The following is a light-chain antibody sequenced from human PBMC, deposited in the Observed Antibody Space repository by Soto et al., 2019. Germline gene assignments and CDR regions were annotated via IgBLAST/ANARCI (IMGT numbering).Light chain of an antibody. J-gene: IGLJ1*01. CDR3: SSYTSSSPLYV. CDR1: NSDVGGYNY. CDR2: EVS. V-gene: IGLV2-14*01. Sequence: LTQPASVSGSPGQSITISCTGTNSDVGGYNYVSWYQQHPGKAPKLMIYEVSNRPSGVSNRFSGSKSGNTASLTISGLQAEDEADYYCSSYTSSSPLYVFGTGTKVTVL.